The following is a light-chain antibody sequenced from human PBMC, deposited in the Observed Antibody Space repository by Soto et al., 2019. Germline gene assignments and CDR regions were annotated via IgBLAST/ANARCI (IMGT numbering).Light chain of an antibody. J-gene: IGKJ3*01. CDR2: GAS. CDR3: QQYGSSVT. Sequence: EIVLTQSPGTLSLSPGERATLSCRASQSVSSSYLAWYQQKPGQAPRLLIYGASSRATGIPDRFSGNGSGTDFTLTISRLEPEDVAVYYCQQYGSSVTFGPGTKVDIK. V-gene: IGKV3-20*01. CDR1: QSVSSSY.